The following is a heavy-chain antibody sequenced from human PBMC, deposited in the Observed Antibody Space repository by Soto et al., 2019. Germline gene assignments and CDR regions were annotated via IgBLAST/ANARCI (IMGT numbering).Heavy chain of an antibody. J-gene: IGHJ6*02. D-gene: IGHD2-21*02. CDR3: AREDDGGDSLDV. V-gene: IGHV4-30-4*08. CDR1: GGSISSDYYH. CDR2: IHHSGSI. Sequence: QVQLQQSGPGLVKPSQTLSLTCTVSGGSISSDYYHWTWLRQSPGKGLEWIGYIHHSGSILYNPSLKRRVTISVDTAKNQFALHLSSVTAADTAVYFWAREDDGGDSLDVWGQGTTVTVSS.